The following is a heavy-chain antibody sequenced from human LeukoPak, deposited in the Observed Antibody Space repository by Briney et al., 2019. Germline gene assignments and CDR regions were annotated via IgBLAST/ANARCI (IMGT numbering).Heavy chain of an antibody. CDR2: IYYSGST. CDR1: GGSISSGGYY. CDR3: ARDRLEMATKHGAFDI. D-gene: IGHD5-24*01. Sequence: SETLSLTCTVSGGSISSGGYYWSWIRQHPGKGLEWIGYIYYSGSTYYNPSLKSRVTISVDTSKNQFSLKLSSVTAADTAVYYCARDRLEMATKHGAFDIWGQGTMVTVSS. J-gene: IGHJ3*02. V-gene: IGHV4-31*03.